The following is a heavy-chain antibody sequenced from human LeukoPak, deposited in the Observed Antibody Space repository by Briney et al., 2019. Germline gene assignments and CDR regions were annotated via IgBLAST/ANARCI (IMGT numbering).Heavy chain of an antibody. CDR2: ISGNGGGT. Sequence: GGSLRLSCATSGFTFSSYGMTWVRRAPGKGLEWVAGISGNGGGTYYADSVKGRFTISRDNSKNTLYLQMNSLRAEDTAVYYCAKRIVVVIDAFDIWGQGTMVTVSS. V-gene: IGHV3-23*01. CDR1: GFTFSSYG. J-gene: IGHJ3*02. D-gene: IGHD3-22*01. CDR3: AKRIVVVIDAFDI.